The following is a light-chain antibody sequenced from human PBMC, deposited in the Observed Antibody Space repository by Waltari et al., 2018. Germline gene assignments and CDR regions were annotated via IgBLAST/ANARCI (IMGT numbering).Light chain of an antibody. J-gene: IGLJ2*01. Sequence: QSALTQPRSVSGSPGQSVTISCTGTSSDVGGYNYVSLYQQRPGKAPKLMFYDVSKRPSGGPYRFSGSKSGNTASLTISGLQTEDEADYYCCSFAGSHTYVVFGGGTKLTVL. V-gene: IGLV2-11*01. CDR2: DVS. CDR1: SSDVGGYNY. CDR3: CSFAGSHTYVV.